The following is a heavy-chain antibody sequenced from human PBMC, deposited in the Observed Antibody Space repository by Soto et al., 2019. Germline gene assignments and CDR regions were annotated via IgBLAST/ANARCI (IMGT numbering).Heavy chain of an antibody. CDR1: GYTLTELS. CDR2: FDPEDGVT. V-gene: IGHV1-24*01. Sequence: ASVKVSCKVSGYTLTELSMHWVRQAPGKRLEWMGGFDPEDGVTSYAQKFQGRVTMTRDTSTSTVYMELSSLRSEDTAVYYCARVRCSSTSCYRLPSDYYYGMDVWGQGTTVTVSS. J-gene: IGHJ6*02. CDR3: ARVRCSSTSCYRLPSDYYYGMDV. D-gene: IGHD2-2*01.